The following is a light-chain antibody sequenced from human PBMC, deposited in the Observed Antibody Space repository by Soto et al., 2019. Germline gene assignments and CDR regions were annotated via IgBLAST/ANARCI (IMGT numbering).Light chain of an antibody. CDR2: ATS. V-gene: IGKV3-20*01. CDR3: QLYGSSPL. CDR1: QTISTTY. J-gene: IGKJ3*01. Sequence: EIVLTQSPDTLSSSPGESATLSCRASQTISTTYLSWYQQRPGQAPRLLIYATSTRSADIPDRFSGSGSGTDFTLTITGLEPEDFAMYYCQLYGSSPLFGPGTKVDVK.